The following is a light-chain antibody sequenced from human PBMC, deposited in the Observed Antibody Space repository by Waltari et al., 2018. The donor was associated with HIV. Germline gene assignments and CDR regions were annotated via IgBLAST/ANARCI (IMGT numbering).Light chain of an antibody. CDR3: CSYAGRYRV. V-gene: IGLV2-11*01. CDR2: DVT. J-gene: IGLJ2*01. CDR1: SSDVGGYNY. Sequence: QSALTQPRSVSGSPGQSVTISCTGTSSDVGGYNYVSWYEQHPGKAPKLMIYDVTKRPSGVPDRFSGSKSGNTASLTISGLQAEDEADDYCCSYAGRYRVFGGGTKLTVL.